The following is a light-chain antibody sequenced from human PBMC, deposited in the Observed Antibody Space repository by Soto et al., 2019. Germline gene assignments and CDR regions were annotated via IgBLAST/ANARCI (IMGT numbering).Light chain of an antibody. J-gene: IGKJ2*01. CDR3: QQTYRSPYI. CDR1: QNVVKY. Sequence: DIQLTQFPSSLSASVGDRVTITCRASQNVVKYVNWYQQQPGKAPTLIVYGASNLHVGVPSRFAGGGTGTNFTLDISGLQPGDFASYYCQQTYRSPYIFGQGTNVEMK. V-gene: IGKV1-39*01. CDR2: GAS.